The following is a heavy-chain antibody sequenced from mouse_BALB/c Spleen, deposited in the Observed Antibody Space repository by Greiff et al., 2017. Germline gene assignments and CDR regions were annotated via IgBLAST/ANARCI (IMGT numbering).Heavy chain of an antibody. CDR1: GFNIKDYY. CDR3: VTIFSWFAY. J-gene: IGHJ3*01. V-gene: IGHV14-1*02. Sequence: EVQLQQSGAELVRPGALVKLSCKASGFNIKDYYMHWVKQRPEQGLEWIGWIDPENGNTIYDPKFQGKASITADTSSNTAYLQLSSLTSEDTAVYYCVTIFSWFAYWGQGTLVTVSA. CDR2: IDPENGNT. D-gene: IGHD1-1*02.